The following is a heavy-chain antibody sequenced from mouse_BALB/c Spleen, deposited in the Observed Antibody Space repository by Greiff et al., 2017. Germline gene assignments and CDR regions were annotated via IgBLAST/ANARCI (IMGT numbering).Heavy chain of an antibody. D-gene: IGHD2-1*01. CDR2: ISSGGSYT. CDR3: ARELGYGNFFDY. V-gene: IGHV5-9-3*01. Sequence: EVKLMESGGGLVKPGGSLKLSCAASGFTFSSYAMSWVRQTPEKRLEWVATISSGGSYTYYPDSVKGRFTISRDNAKNTLYLQMSSLRSEDTAMYYCARELGYGNFFDYWGQGTTLTVSS. J-gene: IGHJ2*01. CDR1: GFTFSSYA.